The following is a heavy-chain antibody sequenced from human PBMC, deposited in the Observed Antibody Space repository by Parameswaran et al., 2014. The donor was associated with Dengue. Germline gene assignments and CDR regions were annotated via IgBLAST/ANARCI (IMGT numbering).Heavy chain of an antibody. CDR2: INHSGST. D-gene: IGHD3-22*01. J-gene: IGHJ4*02. V-gene: IGHV4-34*01. CDR3: ARFRRILNYYDSSDEYQDSVGY. Sequence: VRQAPGKGLEWIGEINHSGSTNYNPSLKSRVTISVDTSKNQFSLKLSSVTAADTAVYYCARFRRILNYYDSSDEYQDSVGYWGQGTLVTVSS.